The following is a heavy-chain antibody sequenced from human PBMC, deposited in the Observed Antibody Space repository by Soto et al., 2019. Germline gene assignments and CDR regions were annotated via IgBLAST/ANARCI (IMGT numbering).Heavy chain of an antibody. Sequence: EVQLVESGGGLVQPGGSLRLSCAASGFSFSSYWMHWVRQAPGKGLVWVSRIKNDGRSTTYADSVKGRFTISRDNAKNTLYLHMNSLRAEDTAVYYCARDRAYSAYDNWGQGTLVTVPS. CDR2: IKNDGRST. V-gene: IGHV3-74*01. CDR1: GFSFSSYW. D-gene: IGHD5-12*01. J-gene: IGHJ4*02. CDR3: ARDRAYSAYDN.